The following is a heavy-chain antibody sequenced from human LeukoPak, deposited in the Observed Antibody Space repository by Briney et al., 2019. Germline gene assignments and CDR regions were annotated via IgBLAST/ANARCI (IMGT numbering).Heavy chain of an antibody. Sequence: PGGSLRLSCAASAFSLNAYNMNWVRQAPGKGLEWVSSISYTGTYIYYADSVKGRFTISRDNAQNSLYLQMNSLRAEDTAVYYCARGLGGSYGAFDIWGQGTMVTVSS. V-gene: IGHV3-21*04. D-gene: IGHD1-26*01. CDR2: ISYTGTYI. CDR3: ARGLGGSYGAFDI. J-gene: IGHJ3*02. CDR1: AFSLNAYN.